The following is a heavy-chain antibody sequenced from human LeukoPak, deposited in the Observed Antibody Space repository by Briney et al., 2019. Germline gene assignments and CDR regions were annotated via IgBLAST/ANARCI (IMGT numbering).Heavy chain of an antibody. J-gene: IGHJ4*02. CDR1: GFTFSSYA. V-gene: IGHV3-30*04. CDR3: ARDIGNWYYYFDY. CDR2: ISYDGSNK. D-gene: IGHD1-1*01. Sequence: GRSLRLSCAASGFTFSSYAMHWVRQAPGKGLEWVAVISYDGSNKYYADSVKGRFTISRDNAKNSLCLQMNSLRAEDTAVYYCARDIGNWYYYFDYWGQGTLVTVSS.